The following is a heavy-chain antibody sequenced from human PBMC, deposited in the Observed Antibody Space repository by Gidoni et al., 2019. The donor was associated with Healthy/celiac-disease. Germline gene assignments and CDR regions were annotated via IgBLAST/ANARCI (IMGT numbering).Heavy chain of an antibody. D-gene: IGHD5-12*01. CDR2: ISWNSGSI. CDR1: GFTFDDYA. CDR3: AKDMGEGATMAGDY. V-gene: IGHV3-9*01. Sequence: EVQLVESGGGLVQPGRSLRVSCAASGFTFDDYAMHWVRQAPGKGLEWVSGISWNSGSIGYADSVKGRFTISRDNAKNSLYLQMNSLRAEDTALYYCAKDMGEGATMAGDYWGQGTLVTVSS. J-gene: IGHJ4*02.